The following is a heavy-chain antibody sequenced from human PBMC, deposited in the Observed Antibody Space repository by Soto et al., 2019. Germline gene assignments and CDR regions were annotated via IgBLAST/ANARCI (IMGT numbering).Heavy chain of an antibody. D-gene: IGHD1-1*01. J-gene: IGHJ4*02. CDR2: IYSGGSV. CDR3: ARDLSTRGYFDL. V-gene: IGHV3-66*01. CDR1: GFTVSGNF. Sequence: EIQLVESGGGLVQPGGSLRLSCAASGFTVSGNFMSWVRQAPGKGLEWVSIIYSGGSVDYADSVKGRFTISRDNSKNTMYLQMSSLRAEDTAVYYCARDLSTRGYFDLWGQGTLVTVSS.